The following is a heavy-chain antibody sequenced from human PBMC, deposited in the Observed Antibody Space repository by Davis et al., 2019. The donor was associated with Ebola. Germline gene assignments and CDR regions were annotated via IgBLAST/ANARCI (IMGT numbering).Heavy chain of an antibody. Sequence: ASVKVSCKASRNTFTTYYMHWVRQAPGQGLEWMGIINPSGGSTTYAQKFQGRVTMTRDTSISTAYMELSRLRSDDTAVYYCAREEAGIVVVVAAIDYWGQGTLVTVSS. J-gene: IGHJ4*02. CDR1: RNTFTTYY. CDR3: AREEAGIVVVVAAIDY. V-gene: IGHV1-46*01. CDR2: INPSGGST. D-gene: IGHD2-15*01.